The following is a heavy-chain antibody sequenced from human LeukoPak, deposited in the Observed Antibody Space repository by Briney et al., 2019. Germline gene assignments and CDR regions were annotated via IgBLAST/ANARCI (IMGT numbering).Heavy chain of an antibody. V-gene: IGHV4-39*01. CDR2: IFYSGTT. J-gene: IGHJ4*02. CDR3: ASSVSGHNYFDY. CDR1: GGSISSTSYH. Sequence: SETLSLTCTVSGGSISSTSYHWAWIRQPPGKGLKWIAGIFYSGTTYYNPSLESRVTISVDTSKNQFSLKLSSVTATDTAVYYCASSVSGHNYFDYWGQGTLVTVSS. D-gene: IGHD5-12*01.